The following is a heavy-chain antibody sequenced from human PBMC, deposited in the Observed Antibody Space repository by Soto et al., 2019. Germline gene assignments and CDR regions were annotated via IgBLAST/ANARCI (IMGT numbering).Heavy chain of an antibody. J-gene: IGHJ4*02. CDR2: IIPILGIT. CDR1: GDTFSSYS. D-gene: IGHD4-4*01. V-gene: IGHV1-69*08. Sequence: QVHLVQSGAEVEKPGSSVKVSCKASGDTFSSYSFTWVRQAPGQGLEWMGRIIPILGITNYAQKFQGRVTITADKSTSTAYMELSSLRSDDTAVYYCATDKDSTYDYWGQGTLVTVSS. CDR3: ATDKDSTYDY.